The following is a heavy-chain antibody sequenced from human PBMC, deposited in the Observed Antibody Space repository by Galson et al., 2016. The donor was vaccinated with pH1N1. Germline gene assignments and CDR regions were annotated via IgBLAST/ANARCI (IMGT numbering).Heavy chain of an antibody. J-gene: IGHJ5*02. D-gene: IGHD5-18*01. CDR2: INAIGDDT. CDR3: AKGGAIGPNYNDGEVSS. CDR1: GFSFSTYG. V-gene: IGHV3-23*01. Sequence: SLRLSCAASGFSFSTYGMSWVRQAPGKGLDWVSGINAIGDDTFYAHTVRGRFTISRDNSKNTLYLQMNYLTDVDTAIYYCAKGGAIGPNYNDGEVSSWGQGVLVTVSS.